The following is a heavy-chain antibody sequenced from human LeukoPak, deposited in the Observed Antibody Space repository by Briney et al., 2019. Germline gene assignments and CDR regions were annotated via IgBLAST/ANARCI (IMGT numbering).Heavy chain of an antibody. V-gene: IGHV4-4*07. CDR1: GDSISNYY. J-gene: IGHJ4*02. Sequence: SETLSLTCTVSGDSISNYYWSWIRQPAGKGLEWIGRIYTSGNTNYNPSLKSRVTMSLDTSKNQFSLKLSSVTAADTAVYYCARGVAGNGYYFDYWGQGTLVTVSS. CDR2: IYTSGNT. D-gene: IGHD6-19*01. CDR3: ARGVAGNGYYFDY.